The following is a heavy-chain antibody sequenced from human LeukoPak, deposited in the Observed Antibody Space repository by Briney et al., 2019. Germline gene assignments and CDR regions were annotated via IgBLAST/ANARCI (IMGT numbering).Heavy chain of an antibody. CDR3: ARDLVVATGVDYYYYMDV. CDR1: GFTFSSYS. D-gene: IGHD5-12*01. V-gene: IGHV3-21*01. Sequence: PGGSLRLSCAASGFTFSSYSMNWVRQAPEKGLEWVSSISSSSSYIYYADSVKGRFTISRDNAKNSLYLQMNSLRAEDTAVYYCARDLVVATGVDYYYYMDVWGKGTTVTVSS. CDR2: ISSSSSYI. J-gene: IGHJ6*03.